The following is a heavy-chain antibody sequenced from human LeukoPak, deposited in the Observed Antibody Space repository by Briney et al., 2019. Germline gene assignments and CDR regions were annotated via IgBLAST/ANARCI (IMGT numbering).Heavy chain of an antibody. J-gene: IGHJ4*02. CDR2: IYASGTT. Sequence: SETLSLTCTVSGGSISSNCWSWIRQPPGKGLGWIGCIYASGTTNYNPSLKGRLTISVDTSNSQFSLTVRSVTAADTAVYYCGGRGFWGQGTLVTVSS. CDR1: GGSISSNC. CDR3: GGRGF. V-gene: IGHV4-4*09. D-gene: IGHD3-10*01.